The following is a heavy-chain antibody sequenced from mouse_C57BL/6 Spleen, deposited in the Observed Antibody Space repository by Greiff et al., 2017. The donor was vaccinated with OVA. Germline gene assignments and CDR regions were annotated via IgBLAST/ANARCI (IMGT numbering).Heavy chain of an antibody. CDR3: ARGVCMVTPFAY. CDR1: GYSITSGYY. J-gene: IGHJ3*01. D-gene: IGHD2-10*02. Sequence: EVKLMESGPGLVKPSQSLSLTCSVTGYSITSGYYWNWIRQFPGNKLEWMGYISYDGSNKYNPSLKNRISITRDTSKNQFFLKLNSVTTEDTATYYCARGVCMVTPFAYWGQGTLVTVSA. CDR2: ISYDGSN. V-gene: IGHV3-6*01.